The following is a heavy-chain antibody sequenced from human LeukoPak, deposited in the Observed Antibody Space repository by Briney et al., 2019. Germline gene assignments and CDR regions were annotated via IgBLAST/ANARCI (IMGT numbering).Heavy chain of an antibody. CDR1: GYTFDGYY. Sequence: ASVKVSCKASGYTFDGYYIHWVRRAPGQGLEWLGWINPDKGATTTAQKFRDRVIMTTDKSLATAYMEVTNLTSDDTAVYTRRSVEWSRGSFYTNMNFDHWGQGSLVTVSS. D-gene: IGHD3-10*01. V-gene: IGHV1-2*02. CDR3: RSVEWSRGSFYTNMNFDH. CDR2: INPDKGAT. J-gene: IGHJ4*02.